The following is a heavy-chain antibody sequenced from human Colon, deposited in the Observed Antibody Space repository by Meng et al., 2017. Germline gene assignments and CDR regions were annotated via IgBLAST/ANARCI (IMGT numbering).Heavy chain of an antibody. D-gene: IGHD5-12*01. CDR2: INPNSGGT. CDR3: ARGVGIVATIPLDAFDI. CDR1: GYTFTGYY. J-gene: IGHJ3*02. Sequence: ASVKVSCKASGYTFTGYYMHWVRQAPGQGLEWMGWINPNSGGTNYAQKFQGRVTMTRDTSISTAYMELSRLRSDDTAVYYCARGVGIVATIPLDAFDIWGQGTMVTVSS. V-gene: IGHV1-2*02.